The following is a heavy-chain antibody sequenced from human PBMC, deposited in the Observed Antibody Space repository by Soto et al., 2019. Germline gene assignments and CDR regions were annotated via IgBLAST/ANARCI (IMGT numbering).Heavy chain of an antibody. CDR3: AKESLDCSSASCFTGRDDS. J-gene: IGHJ4*02. D-gene: IGHD2-2*01. CDR1: GIPFSTYA. V-gene: IGHV3-23*01. CDR2: FSGSGTNT. Sequence: GGSLSLSCVASGIPFSTYAMNWVRQATGKGLEWVSAFSGSGTNTYYADSVKGRFTISRDNSKNTLYLQMNSLRAEDTAVYYCAKESLDCSSASCFTGRDDSWGQATLVTVSS.